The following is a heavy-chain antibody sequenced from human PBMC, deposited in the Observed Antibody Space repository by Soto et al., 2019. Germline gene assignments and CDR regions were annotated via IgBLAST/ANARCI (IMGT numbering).Heavy chain of an antibody. Sequence: GGSLRLSCAASGFTFSSYAMSWVRQAPGKGLEWVSTISGSGGGTNYADSVKGRFTISRDNSKNTLFLQMNSLRADDTAVYYCAKSDSGWFRFDSWGQGTPVTVSS. J-gene: IGHJ4*02. CDR2: ISGSGGGT. D-gene: IGHD6-19*01. CDR3: AKSDSGWFRFDS. CDR1: GFTFSSYA. V-gene: IGHV3-23*01.